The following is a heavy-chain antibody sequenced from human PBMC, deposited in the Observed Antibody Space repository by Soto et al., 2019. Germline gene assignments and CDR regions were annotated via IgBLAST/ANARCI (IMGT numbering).Heavy chain of an antibody. CDR2: IYWDDDK. Sequence: QITLKESGPTLVKPTQTLTLTCTFSGFSLSTSGVGVGWIRQPPGKALEWLALIYWDDDKRYSPSLKSRLTITKDTSKNQVVLTMTNMDPVDTATYYCAHSIEAVDGTHWRKNYYYYGMDVWGQGTTVTVSS. V-gene: IGHV2-5*02. J-gene: IGHJ6*02. CDR1: GFSLSTSGVG. D-gene: IGHD6-19*01. CDR3: AHSIEAVDGTHWRKNYYYYGMDV.